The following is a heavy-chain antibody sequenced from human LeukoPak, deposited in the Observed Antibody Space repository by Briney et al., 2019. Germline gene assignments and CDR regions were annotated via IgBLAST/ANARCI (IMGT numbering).Heavy chain of an antibody. CDR3: AKDLTGGGEFDP. CDR1: GFTFSSYG. J-gene: IGHJ5*02. V-gene: IGHV3-30*18. D-gene: IGHD3-16*01. CDR2: ISYDGSNK. Sequence: GRSLRLSCAASGFTFSSYGMHWVRQAPGKGLEWVAVISYDGSNKYYADSVKGRFTISRDNSKNTLYLQMNSLRAEDTAVCYCAKDLTGGGEFDPWGQGTLVTVSS.